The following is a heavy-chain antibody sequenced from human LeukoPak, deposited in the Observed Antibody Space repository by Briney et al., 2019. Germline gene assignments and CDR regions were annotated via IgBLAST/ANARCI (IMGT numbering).Heavy chain of an antibody. J-gene: IGHJ4*02. D-gene: IGHD3-22*01. CDR3: ARGDYGSSGYCDS. CDR1: GFHFSNFA. Sequence: GGSLRLSCAASGFHFSNFAMHWVRQAPGKGLEWVALISYTGSNRNYADSVKGRFTISRDNSKSTLYLQMDSLRPDDTAVYYCARGDYGSSGYCDSWGQGTMVTVSS. V-gene: IGHV3-30*04. CDR2: ISYTGSNR.